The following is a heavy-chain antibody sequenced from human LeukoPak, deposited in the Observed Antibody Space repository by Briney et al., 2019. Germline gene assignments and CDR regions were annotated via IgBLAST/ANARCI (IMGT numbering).Heavy chain of an antibody. CDR3: ARGSVQWELPTSYAFDI. J-gene: IGHJ3*02. Sequence: ASVKVSCKASGYTFTSYAMHWVRQAPGQRLEWMGWINAGNGNTKYSQKFQGRVTITRDTSASTAYMELSSLRSDDTAVYYCARGSVQWELPTSYAFDIWGQGTMVTVSS. CDR2: INAGNGNT. V-gene: IGHV1-3*01. D-gene: IGHD1-26*01. CDR1: GYTFTSYA.